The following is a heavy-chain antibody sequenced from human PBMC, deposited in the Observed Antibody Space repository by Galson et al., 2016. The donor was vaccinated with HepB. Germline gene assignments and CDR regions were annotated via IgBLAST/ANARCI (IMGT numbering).Heavy chain of an antibody. J-gene: IGHJ4*02. V-gene: IGHV3-64*01. CDR2: VTSNGGNT. CDR3: ARVPGGFDWPYYFDY. Sequence: SLRLSCAASGFTFKFYAMTWVRQAPGKGLEYVSGVTSNGGNTYYANSVKGRFTISRDNSKNTLYLQMGSLRAEDMAVYYCARVPGGFDWPYYFDYWGQGTLVTVSS. D-gene: IGHD3-9*01. CDR1: GFTFKFYA.